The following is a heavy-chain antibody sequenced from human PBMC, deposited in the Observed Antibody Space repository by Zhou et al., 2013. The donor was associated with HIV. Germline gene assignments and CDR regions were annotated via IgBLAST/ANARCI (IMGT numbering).Heavy chain of an antibody. D-gene: IGHD3-3*01. J-gene: IGHJ4*02. CDR3: ARDFWSGYFSPYFDY. V-gene: IGHV1-2*02. CDR2: INPNSGGT. CDR1: GYTFTGYY. Sequence: QVQLVQSGSEVTKPGASVKVSCKASGYTFTGYYLHWVRQAPGQGLEWMGWINPNSGGTNYAQKFQGRVTMTRDTSISTAYMELSRLRSDDTAVYYCARDFWSGYFSPYFDYWGQGTLVTVSS.